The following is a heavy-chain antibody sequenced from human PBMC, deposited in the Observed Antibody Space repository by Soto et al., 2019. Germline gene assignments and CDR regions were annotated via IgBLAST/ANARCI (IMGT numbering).Heavy chain of an antibody. Sequence: KPSETLSLTCTVSGGSISRSTYYWGWIRQPPGKGLEWIGSIYYSGSTYYRPSLKSRVTISVDTSKNQFSLKLSSATAADTAVYYCARQVPAAIRLGWFDPWGQGTLVTVSS. J-gene: IGHJ5*02. D-gene: IGHD2-2*02. CDR1: GGSISRSTYY. V-gene: IGHV4-39*01. CDR3: ARQVPAAIRLGWFDP. CDR2: IYYSGST.